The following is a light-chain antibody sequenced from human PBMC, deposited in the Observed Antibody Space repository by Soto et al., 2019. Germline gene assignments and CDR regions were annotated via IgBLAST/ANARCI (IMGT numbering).Light chain of an antibody. CDR2: DVS. CDR3: ASYTSSSTLYV. Sequence: QSALTQPASVSGSPGQSITISCTGTSSDVGGYNYVSWYQLYPGKAPKLMIYDVSNRPSGVSNRFSGSKSGNTASLTISGLQAEDEADYSCASYTSSSTLYVFGTGTKLTVL. J-gene: IGLJ1*01. CDR1: SSDVGGYNY. V-gene: IGLV2-14*01.